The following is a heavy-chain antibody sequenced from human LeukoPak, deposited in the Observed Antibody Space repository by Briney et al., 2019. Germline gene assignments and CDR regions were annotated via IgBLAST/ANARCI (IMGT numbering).Heavy chain of an antibody. V-gene: IGHV3-30-3*01. CDR3: VGELPLSFVDY. D-gene: IGHD2/OR15-2a*01. Sequence: PGGSLRLSCAASGFTFSSYAMHWVRQAPGKGLEWVAVISYDGSNKYYADSVKGRFTISRDNSKNTLYLQMNSLRAEDTAVYYCVGELPLSFVDYWGQGTLVTVSS. CDR1: GFTFSSYA. CDR2: ISYDGSNK. J-gene: IGHJ4*02.